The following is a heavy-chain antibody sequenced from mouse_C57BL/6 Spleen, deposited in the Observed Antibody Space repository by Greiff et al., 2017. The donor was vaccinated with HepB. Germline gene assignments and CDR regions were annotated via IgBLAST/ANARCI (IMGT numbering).Heavy chain of an antibody. CDR3: ARYPHYYGSTMDY. Sequence: VQLQQSGPELVKPGASVKISCKASGYTFTDYYMNWVKQSHGKSLEWIGDINPNNGGTSYNQKFKGKATLTVDKSSSTAYMELRSLTSEDSAVYYCARYPHYYGSTMDYWGQGTSVTVSS. D-gene: IGHD1-1*01. J-gene: IGHJ4*01. CDR1: GYTFTDYY. V-gene: IGHV1-26*01. CDR2: INPNNGGT.